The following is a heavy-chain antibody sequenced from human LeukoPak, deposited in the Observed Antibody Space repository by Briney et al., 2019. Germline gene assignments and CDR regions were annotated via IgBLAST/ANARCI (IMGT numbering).Heavy chain of an antibody. CDR2: INPNSGGT. Sequence: ASVKVSCKASGYTFTRYYMHWVRQAPGQGLEWMGWINPNSGGTNYAQKFQGRVTMTRDTSISTAYMELSRLRSDDTAVYYCARSVATIKEDWFDPWGQGTLVTVSS. J-gene: IGHJ5*02. CDR1: GYTFTRYY. CDR3: ARSVATIKEDWFDP. D-gene: IGHD5-12*01. V-gene: IGHV1-2*02.